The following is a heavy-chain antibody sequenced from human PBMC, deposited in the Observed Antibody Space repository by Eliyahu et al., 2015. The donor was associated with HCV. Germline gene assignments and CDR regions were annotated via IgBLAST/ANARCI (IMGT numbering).Heavy chain of an antibody. CDR3: ARDGGGDYGDYLAY. V-gene: IGHV3-53*01. D-gene: IGHD4-17*01. J-gene: IGHJ4*02. CDR1: GFIVSSNY. Sequence: EVQLVESGGGLIQPGGSLRLSCAASGFIVSSNYMSWVRQAPGKGLEWVGVIYTGGNTYYADSVKGRFTISRDNSKNTLYLQMNSLRAEDTAVYYCARDGGGDYGDYLAYWGQGTRGHRLL. CDR2: IYTGGNT.